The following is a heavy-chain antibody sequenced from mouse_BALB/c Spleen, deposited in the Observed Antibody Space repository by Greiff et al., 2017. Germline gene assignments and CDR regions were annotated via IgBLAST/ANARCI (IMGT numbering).Heavy chain of an antibody. CDR3: AREGVITAMDY. V-gene: IGHV1S56*01. CDR1: GYTFTSYY. J-gene: IGHJ4*01. CDR2: IYPGNVNT. Sequence: VKLMESGPELVKPGASVRISCKASGYTFTSYYIHWVKQRPGQGLEWIGWIYPGNVNTKYNEKFKGKATLTADKSSSTAYMQLSSLTSEDSAVYFCAREGVITAMDYWGQGTSVTVSS. D-gene: IGHD2-4*01.